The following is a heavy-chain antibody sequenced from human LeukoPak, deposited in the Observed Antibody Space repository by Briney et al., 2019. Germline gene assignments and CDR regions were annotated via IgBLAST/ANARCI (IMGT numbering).Heavy chain of an antibody. CDR2: IKAGNGDT. V-gene: IGHV1-3*01. Sequence: ASVKVSCRASGYIFTKYVVHWVRQAPGQRPEWMGWIKAGNGDTKYSQNFQDRLTITRDTSASTVYMELSSLTSEDTALYYCARDDCGDTCYPGGYWGQGTLVTVSS. CDR3: ARDDCGDTCYPGGY. J-gene: IGHJ4*02. D-gene: IGHD2-21*01. CDR1: GYIFTKYV.